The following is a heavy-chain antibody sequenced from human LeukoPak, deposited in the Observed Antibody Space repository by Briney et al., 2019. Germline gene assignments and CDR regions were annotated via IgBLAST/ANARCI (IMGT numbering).Heavy chain of an antibody. CDR2: IKAGNGDT. V-gene: IGHV1-3*01. Sequence: ASVKVSCRASGYIFTKYVVHWVRQAPGQRPEWMGWIKAGNGDTKYSQNFQDRLTITRDTSASTVYMELSSLTSEDTALYYCARDDCGDTCYPGGYWGQGTLVTVSS. CDR3: ARDDCGDTCYPGGY. J-gene: IGHJ4*02. D-gene: IGHD2-21*01. CDR1: GYIFTKYV.